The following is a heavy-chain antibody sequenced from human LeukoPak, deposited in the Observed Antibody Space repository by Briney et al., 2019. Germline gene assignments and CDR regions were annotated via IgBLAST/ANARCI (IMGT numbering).Heavy chain of an antibody. D-gene: IGHD6-13*01. J-gene: IGHJ4*02. CDR3: ARVMRQQLVLIDY. Sequence: GGSLRLSCAASGFTVSSNYMSWVRQAPGKGLEWVSVIYSGGSTYYADSVKGRFTISRDNSKNTLYLQMNSLRAEDTAVYYCARVMRQQLVLIDYWGQGTLVTVSS. CDR2: IYSGGST. CDR1: GFTVSSNY. V-gene: IGHV3-53*01.